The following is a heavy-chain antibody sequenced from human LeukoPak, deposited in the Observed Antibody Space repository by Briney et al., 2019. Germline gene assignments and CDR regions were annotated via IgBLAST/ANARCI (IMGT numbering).Heavy chain of an antibody. D-gene: IGHD1-26*01. V-gene: IGHV3-30-3*01. CDR3: ARVFKWELRGALDY. Sequence: GGSLRLSCAASGFTFSSYAMHWVRQAPGKGLEWVAVMSYDGSNKYYADSVKGRFTISRDNSKNTLYLQMNSLRAEDTAVYYCARVFKWELRGALDYWGQGTLVTVSS. CDR1: GFTFSSYA. J-gene: IGHJ4*02. CDR2: MSYDGSNK.